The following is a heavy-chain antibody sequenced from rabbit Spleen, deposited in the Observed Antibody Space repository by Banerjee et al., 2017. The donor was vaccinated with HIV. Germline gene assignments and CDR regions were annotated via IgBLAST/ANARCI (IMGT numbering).Heavy chain of an antibody. V-gene: IGHV1S45*01. J-gene: IGHJ6*01. Sequence: QEQLVESGGGLVQPEGSLQLSCTASGFSFSDKAVMCWVRQAPGKGLEWIACINAVTGRAVYASWAKGRFTISKTSSTTVTLQMTSLTVADTATYFCARDTGSSFSSYGMDLWGPGTLVTVS. CDR2: INAVTGRA. CDR3: ARDTGSSFSSYGMDL. CDR1: GFSFSDKAV. D-gene: IGHD8-1*01.